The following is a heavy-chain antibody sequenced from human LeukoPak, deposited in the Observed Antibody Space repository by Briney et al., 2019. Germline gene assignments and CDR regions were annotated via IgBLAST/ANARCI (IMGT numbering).Heavy chain of an antibody. Sequence: GGSLRLSCVASGFTFSGYAMSWVRQSPGKGLEWVSMSVGTDSTYYADSVKGRLTISRDNPKNTLYLEMNSLRAEDTAVYYCAKSRDSRALFDYWGQGTLVTVSS. CDR3: AKSRDSRALFDY. J-gene: IGHJ4*02. CDR2: MSVGTDST. D-gene: IGHD3-22*01. CDR1: GFTFSGYA. V-gene: IGHV3-23*01.